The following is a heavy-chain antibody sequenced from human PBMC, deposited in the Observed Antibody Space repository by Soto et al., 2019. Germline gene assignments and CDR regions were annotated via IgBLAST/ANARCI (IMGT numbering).Heavy chain of an antibody. Sequence: GASVKVSCKASGYTFTSYDINWVRQATGQGLEWMGWMNPNSGNTGYAQKFQGRVTMTRNTSISTAYMELSSLRSEDTAVYYCAREGIAVAGYYYYYGMDVWGQGTTVTV. V-gene: IGHV1-8*01. D-gene: IGHD6-19*01. J-gene: IGHJ6*02. CDR2: MNPNSGNT. CDR3: AREGIAVAGYYYYYGMDV. CDR1: GYTFTSYD.